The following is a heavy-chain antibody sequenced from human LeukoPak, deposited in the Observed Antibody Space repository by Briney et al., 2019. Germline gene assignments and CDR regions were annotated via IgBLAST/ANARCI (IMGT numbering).Heavy chain of an antibody. J-gene: IGHJ5*02. CDR1: GGSIISSSSY. V-gene: IGHV4-39*02. CDR3: ARVFDSVFSFDP. CDR2: IFYRGST. D-gene: IGHD3-9*01. Sequence: SETLSLTCTVSGGSIISSSSYLGLIRQPPGKVLGWIGSIFYRGSTYYNPSLKSRVTISVDTSNNHFSLKLSSVTAADTAVYYCARVFDSVFSFDPWGQGTLVTVSS.